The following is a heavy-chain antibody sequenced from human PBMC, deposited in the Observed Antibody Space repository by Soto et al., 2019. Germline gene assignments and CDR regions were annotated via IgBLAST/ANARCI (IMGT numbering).Heavy chain of an antibody. J-gene: IGHJ6*02. D-gene: IGHD3-10*01. CDR1: GGSISSGGYY. CDR2: IYYSGST. V-gene: IGHV4-31*03. CDR3: ARGFSGSGLYGMDV. Sequence: TLSLTCTVSGGSISSGGYYWSWIRQHPGKGLEWIGYIYYSGSTYYNPSLKSRVTISVDTSKNQFSLKLSSVTAADTAVYYCARGFSGSGLYGMDVWGQGTTVTVSS.